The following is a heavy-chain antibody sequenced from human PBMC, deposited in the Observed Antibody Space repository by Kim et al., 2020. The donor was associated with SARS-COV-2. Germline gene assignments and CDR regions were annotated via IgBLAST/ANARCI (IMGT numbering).Heavy chain of an antibody. V-gene: IGHV4-39*01. CDR3: ARHYEPAAIGVSYYYYYGMDV. CDR2: IYYSGST. Sequence: SETLSLTCTVSGGSISSSSYYWGWIRQPPGKGLEWIGSIYYSGSTYYNPSLKSRVTISVDTSKNQFSLKLSSVTAADTAVYYCARHYEPAAIGVSYYYYYGMDVWGQGTTVTVSS. D-gene: IGHD2-2*01. CDR1: GGSISSSSYY. J-gene: IGHJ6*02.